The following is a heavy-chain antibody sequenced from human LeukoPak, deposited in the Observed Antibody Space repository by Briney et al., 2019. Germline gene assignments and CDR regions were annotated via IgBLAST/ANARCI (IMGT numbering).Heavy chain of an antibody. V-gene: IGHV5-51*01. CDR2: IYPGDSDT. Sequence: GESLQISCKGSGYSFTSYWIGWVRQMPGKGLEWMGIIYPGDSDTRYSPPFQGQVTISADKSISTAYLQWSSLKASDTAMYYCARHVNIAAAGTISFDIWGQGTMVTVSS. CDR3: ARHVNIAAAGTISFDI. J-gene: IGHJ3*02. D-gene: IGHD6-13*01. CDR1: GYSFTSYW.